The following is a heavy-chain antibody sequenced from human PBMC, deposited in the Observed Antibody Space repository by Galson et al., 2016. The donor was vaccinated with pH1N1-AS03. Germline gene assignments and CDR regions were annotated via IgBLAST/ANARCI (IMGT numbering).Heavy chain of an antibody. D-gene: IGHD1-20*01. CDR2: IRRKGFGGTT. CDR3: SLEYLEFYFSY. Sequence: SLRLSCAVSGIPFGDYAVSWFRQAPGKGLEWVGFIRRKGFGGTTDYAASVKGRFTISRDDSKNIAYLQMRSLKIEDTAVYYCSLEYLEFYFSYWGQGTLVTVSS. CDR1: GIPFGDYA. V-gene: IGHV3-49*03. J-gene: IGHJ4*01.